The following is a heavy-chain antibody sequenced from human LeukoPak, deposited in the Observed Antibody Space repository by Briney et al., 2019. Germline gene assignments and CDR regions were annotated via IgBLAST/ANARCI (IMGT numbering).Heavy chain of an antibody. CDR2: ISYDGSNK. CDR3: ARADRRKSVVTGSSLGDY. D-gene: IGHD6-13*01. V-gene: IGHV3-30-3*01. CDR1: GFTFSSYA. Sequence: GGSLRLSCAASGFTFSSYAMHWVRQAPGKGLEWVAVISYDGSNKYYADSVKGRFTISRDNSKNTLYLHMNSLRAEDTAVYYCARADRRKSVVTGSSLGDYWGQGTLVTVSS. J-gene: IGHJ4*02.